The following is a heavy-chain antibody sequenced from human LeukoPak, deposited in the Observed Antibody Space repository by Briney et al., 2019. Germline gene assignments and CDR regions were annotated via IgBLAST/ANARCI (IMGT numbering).Heavy chain of an antibody. D-gene: IGHD4-17*01. Sequence: PGGSLRLSCAASGFTFSSYGMHWVRQAPGKGLEWVAVISYDGSNKYYADSVKGRFTISRDNSKNTLYLQMNSLRAEDTAVYYCAKEVGDLYYYYYGMNVWGQGTTVTVSS. CDR2: ISYDGSNK. CDR3: AKEVGDLYYYYYGMNV. CDR1: GFTFSSYG. J-gene: IGHJ6*02. V-gene: IGHV3-30*18.